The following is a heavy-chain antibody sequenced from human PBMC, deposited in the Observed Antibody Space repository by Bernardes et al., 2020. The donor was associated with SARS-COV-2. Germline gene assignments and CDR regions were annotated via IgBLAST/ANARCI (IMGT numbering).Heavy chain of an antibody. CDR3: ARSAGMDV. V-gene: IGHV3-7*03. CDR1: GFDFSDSW. Sequence: AGSLCLSCAGSGFDFSDSWMTWVRQAPGKGLEWVANIKRDGSETYYVDSVKGRFTISRDNAKNLVFLQMNSLRAEDTAVFYCARSAGMDVWGQGTMVTVSS. J-gene: IGHJ6*02. CDR2: IKRDGSET.